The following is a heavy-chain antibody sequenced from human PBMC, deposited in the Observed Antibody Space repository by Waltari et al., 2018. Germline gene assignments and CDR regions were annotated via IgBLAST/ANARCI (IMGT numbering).Heavy chain of an antibody. Sequence: QLQLQESGPGLVKPSETLSLTCTVSGGSISSSSYYWGWIRQPPGKGLEWIGSIYYSGSTYYNPSLKSRVTISVDTSKNQFSLKLSSVTAADTAVYYCARPIAAAGFDYWGQGTLVTVSS. CDR3: ARPIAAAGFDY. D-gene: IGHD6-13*01. V-gene: IGHV4-39*01. CDR2: IYYSGST. CDR1: GGSISSSSYY. J-gene: IGHJ4*02.